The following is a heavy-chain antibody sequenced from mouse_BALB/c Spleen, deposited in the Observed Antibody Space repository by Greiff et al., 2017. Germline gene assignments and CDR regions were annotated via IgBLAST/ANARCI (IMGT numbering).Heavy chain of an antibody. V-gene: IGHV2-6-2*01. D-gene: IGHD2-2*01. CDR1: GFSLTSYG. CDR3: ARHGYDGDWYFDV. Sequence: VQLQESGPDLVAPSQSLSITCTVSGFSLTSYGVHWVRQPPGKGLEWLVVIWSDGSTTYNSALKSRLSISKDNSKSQVFLKMNSLQTDDTAMYYCARHGYDGDWYFDVWGAGTTVTVSS. CDR2: IWSDGST. J-gene: IGHJ1*01.